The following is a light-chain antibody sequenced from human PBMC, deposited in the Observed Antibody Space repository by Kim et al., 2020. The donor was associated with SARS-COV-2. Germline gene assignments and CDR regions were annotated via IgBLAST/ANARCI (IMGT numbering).Light chain of an antibody. CDR3: QVWDSSSDHLV. Sequence: APGKTARITCGGNNSGSKSVHWYQQKPGQAPVLVIYYDSDRPSGIPERFSGSNSGNTATLTISRVEAGDEADYYCQVWDSSSDHLVFGTGTKVTVL. V-gene: IGLV3-21*04. CDR2: YDS. J-gene: IGLJ1*01. CDR1: NSGSKS.